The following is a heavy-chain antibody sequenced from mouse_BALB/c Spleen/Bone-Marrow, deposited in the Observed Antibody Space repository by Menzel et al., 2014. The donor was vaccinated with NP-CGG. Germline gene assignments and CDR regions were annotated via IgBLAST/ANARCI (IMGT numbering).Heavy chain of an antibody. D-gene: IGHD1-2*01. CDR1: GYTFTDYY. CDR2: INPNNGDT. Sequence: LKESGPELVKPGTSVKMSCKASGYTFTDYYMKWVKRSHGKSLEWIGDINPNNGDTFYSQKFKVKATLTVDKSSSTAYMQLNSLTSEDSAVYYCVRRDYYGSLFDYWGQGTTLTVSS. J-gene: IGHJ2*01. V-gene: IGHV1-26*01. CDR3: VRRDYYGSLFDY.